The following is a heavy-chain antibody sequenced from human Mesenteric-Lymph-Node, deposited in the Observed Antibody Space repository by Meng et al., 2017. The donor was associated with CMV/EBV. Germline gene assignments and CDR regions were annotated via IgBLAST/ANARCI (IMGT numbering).Heavy chain of an antibody. CDR2: VFHSGST. CDR1: GGSISSPSHD. Sequence: TVSGGSISSPSHDWGWIRQPPGKGLDWIGSVFHSGSTYYNPSLKGRVTISVDTSKNQFSLQLTSVTAADTAVFYCTRHMSGPYTATYYWGQGALVTVSS. CDR3: TRHMSGPYTATYY. J-gene: IGHJ4*02. V-gene: IGHV4-39*01. D-gene: IGHD3-16*01.